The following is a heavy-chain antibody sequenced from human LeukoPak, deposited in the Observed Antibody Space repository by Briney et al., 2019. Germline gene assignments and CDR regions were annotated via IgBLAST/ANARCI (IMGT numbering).Heavy chain of an antibody. CDR1: GFTFSSYA. D-gene: IGHD6-13*01. J-gene: IGHJ4*02. CDR2: ISYDGSNK. Sequence: GGSLRLSCAASGFTFSSYAMHWVRQAPGKGLEWVAVISYDGSNKYYADSVKGRFTISRDNSKNTLYLQMNSLRAEDTAVYYCAKDRRDSSSWYVDYWGQGTLVTVSS. CDR3: AKDRRDSSSWYVDY. V-gene: IGHV3-30*04.